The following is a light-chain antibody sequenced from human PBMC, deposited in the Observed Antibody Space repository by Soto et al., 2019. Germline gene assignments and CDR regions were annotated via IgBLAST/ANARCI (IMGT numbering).Light chain of an antibody. V-gene: IGKV1-5*01. CDR1: QTISTW. Sequence: GGRGPLTCRGRQTISTWMAWYQQKPGKAPKILVYDASTLQSGVASRFSGSGSGTEFTLIISGLQPDDSATYYCQQYTNTNNPWMFGQGTRWIS. CDR3: QQYTNTNNPWM. J-gene: IGKJ1*01. CDR2: DAS.